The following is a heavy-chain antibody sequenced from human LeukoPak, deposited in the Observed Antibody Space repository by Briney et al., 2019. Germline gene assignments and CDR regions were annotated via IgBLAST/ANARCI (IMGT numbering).Heavy chain of an antibody. D-gene: IGHD3-9*01. CDR1: GFTFSNYW. CDR2: IKSDGSTT. CDR3: AKDQTGRYFDWFPPGDF. J-gene: IGHJ4*02. V-gene: IGHV3-74*01. Sequence: GGSLRLSCAASGFTFSNYWMHWVRQVPGKGLVWVSRIKSDGSTTSYADSVKGRFTISRDNSKNTLYLQMNSLRAEDTAVYYCAKDQTGRYFDWFPPGDFWGQGTLVTVSS.